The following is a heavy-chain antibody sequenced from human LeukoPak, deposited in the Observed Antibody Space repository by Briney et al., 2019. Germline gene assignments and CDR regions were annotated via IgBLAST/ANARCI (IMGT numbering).Heavy chain of an antibody. CDR1: GYTFTDYW. D-gene: IGHD4-11*01. Sequence: GESLKISCKASGYTFTDYWIGWVRQMPGKGLEWMGIVWPDDSDPRYSSSFQGQVTISADKSTTTAYLQWSSLKASDTAIYYCARQVGKILTVTPRYFDNWGQGTLVTVSS. J-gene: IGHJ4*02. CDR2: VWPDDSDP. V-gene: IGHV5-51*01. CDR3: ARQVGKILTVTPRYFDN.